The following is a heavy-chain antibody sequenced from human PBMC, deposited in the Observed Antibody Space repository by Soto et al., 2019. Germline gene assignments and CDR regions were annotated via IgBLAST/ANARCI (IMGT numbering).Heavy chain of an antibody. V-gene: IGHV1-18*01. D-gene: IGHD6-13*01. Sequence: ASVKVSCKGLGYTFTSYGISWVRQAPGQGLEWMGWIRPNDGHTNYAQKFQDRVTMTRDTSTTTVYMDLRSLRAEDTAVYYCAKDLQDSSSWYPGWFDPWGKGTLVTVSS. CDR2: IRPNDGHT. J-gene: IGHJ5*02. CDR3: AKDLQDSSSWYPGWFDP. CDR1: GYTFTSYG.